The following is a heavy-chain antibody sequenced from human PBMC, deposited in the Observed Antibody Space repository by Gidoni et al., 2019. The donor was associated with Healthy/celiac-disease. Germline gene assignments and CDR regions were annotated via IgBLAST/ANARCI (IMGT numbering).Heavy chain of an antibody. Sequence: EVRLVESGGGLVQPGGSLRLSCAASGFTFSSYWMSWVRQAPGRVLEWVGNIKQYVSEKYYVDSVKGRFTISRDNAKNSLYLQMNSLRAEHTALYYCARGLGYDFDDWGQGTLVTVSS. CDR3: ARGLGYDFDD. J-gene: IGHJ4*02. V-gene: IGHV3-7*03. CDR2: IKQYVSEK. CDR1: GFTFSSYW. D-gene: IGHD3-16*01.